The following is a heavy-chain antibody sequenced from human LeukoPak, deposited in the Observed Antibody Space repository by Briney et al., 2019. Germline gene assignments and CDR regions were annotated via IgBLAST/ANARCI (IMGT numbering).Heavy chain of an antibody. V-gene: IGHV1-8*01. D-gene: IGHD6-19*01. CDR2: MNPNSGNT. CDR1: GYTFTSYD. J-gene: IGHJ5*02. Sequence: ASVKVSCKASGYTFTSYDINWVRQATGQGLEWMGWMNPNSGNTGYAQKFQGRVTMTRNTSISTAYMELSSLRSEDTAVYYCARGRMHSSGWYETFDPWGQGTLVTVSS. CDR3: ARGRMHSSGWYETFDP.